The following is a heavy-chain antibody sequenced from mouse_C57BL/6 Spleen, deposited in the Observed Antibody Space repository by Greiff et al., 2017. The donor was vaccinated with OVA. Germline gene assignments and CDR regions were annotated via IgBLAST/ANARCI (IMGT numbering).Heavy chain of an antibody. V-gene: IGHV1-72*01. CDR1: GYTFTSYW. CDR3: ARGRDDYDDGPPFAY. J-gene: IGHJ3*01. D-gene: IGHD2-4*01. CDR2: IDPNSGGT. Sequence: VQLQQPGAELVKPGASVKLSCKASGYTFTSYWMHWVKQRPGRGLEWIGRIDPNSGGTKYNEKFKSKATLTVDKPSSTAYMQISSLTSEDSAVYYCARGRDDYDDGPPFAYWGQVTLVTVSA.